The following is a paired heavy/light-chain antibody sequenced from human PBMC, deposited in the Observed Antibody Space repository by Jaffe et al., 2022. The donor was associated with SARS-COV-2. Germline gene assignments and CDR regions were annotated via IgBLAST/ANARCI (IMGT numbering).Heavy chain of an antibody. CDR3: TVRSEVMEQGFDF. D-gene: IGHD1-1*01. J-gene: IGHJ4*02. Sequence: EVQLLESGGGSVQPGGSRRLSCVASGITFNDYAMNWVRLAPGKGLEWVASINEIGDDTNYAVSVRARFTILRDNSKNTVYLQMDSLRGEDTAIYYCTVRSEVMEQGFDFWGQGTLVTVSS. CDR2: INEIGDDT. V-gene: IGHV3-23*01. CDR1: GITFNDYA.
Light chain of an antibody. V-gene: IGKV2-28*01. CDR3: MQAVQTQFT. J-gene: IGKJ3*01. CDR2: LGS. Sequence: DIVMTQSPLSLPVTPGEPASISCRSSQSLLHTNGLNYLEWYLQKPGQSPQLLIYLGSFRASGVPDRFSGSGSGTDFTLKISRVEAEDVGIYYCMQAVQTQFTFGPGTKVDLK. CDR1: QSLLHTNGLNY.